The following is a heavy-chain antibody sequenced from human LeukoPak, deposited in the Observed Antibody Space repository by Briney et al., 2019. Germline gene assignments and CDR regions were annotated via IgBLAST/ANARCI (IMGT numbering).Heavy chain of an antibody. D-gene: IGHD2-2*01. J-gene: IGHJ4*02. Sequence: ASVKVSCKASGYTFTSYGISWVRQAPGQGLEWMGWISAYNGNTNYAQKLQGRVTMTTDTSTSTAYTELRSLRSDDTAVYYCARVEGDCSSTSCYVGYFDYWGQGTLVTVPS. CDR2: ISAYNGNT. CDR1: GYTFTSYG. V-gene: IGHV1-18*01. CDR3: ARVEGDCSSTSCYVGYFDY.